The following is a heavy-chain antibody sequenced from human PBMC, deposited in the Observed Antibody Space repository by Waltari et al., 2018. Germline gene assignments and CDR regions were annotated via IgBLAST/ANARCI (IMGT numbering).Heavy chain of an antibody. CDR1: GGSISSYY. J-gene: IGHJ6*02. Sequence: QVQLQESGPGLVKPSETLSLTCTVSGGSISSYYWSWIRQPPGQGLEWFGYIYSSRNTNYNPARKVRVAISVDTSKTQFSLKLSSVTAADTAVYYCARAGQSPGVYYYYDYGMDVWGQGTTVTVSS. CDR2: IYSSRNT. V-gene: IGHV4-59*01. CDR3: ARAGQSPGVYYYYDYGMDV. D-gene: IGHD3-10*01.